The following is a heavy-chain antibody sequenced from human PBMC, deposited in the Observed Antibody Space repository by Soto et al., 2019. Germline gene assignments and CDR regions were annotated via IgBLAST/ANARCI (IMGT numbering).Heavy chain of an antibody. CDR1: GYSFTSYG. CDR2: ISGYNGNT. D-gene: IGHD3-3*01. J-gene: IGHJ6*02. CDR3: ARYSLFGMDLSSKYNYGVDV. Sequence: QVQLVQSGAEVKKPGASVRVSCQASGYSFTSYGITWVRQAPGQGLEWMGWISGYNGNTNYAQKVQDRVTLTTDKSTSTAYMELRSLRSDDTAVYYCARYSLFGMDLSSKYNYGVDVWGQGTTVTVSS. V-gene: IGHV1-18*01.